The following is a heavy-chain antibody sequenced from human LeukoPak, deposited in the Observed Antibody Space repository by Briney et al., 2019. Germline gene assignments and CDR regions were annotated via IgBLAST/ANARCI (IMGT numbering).Heavy chain of an antibody. CDR1: GGSISSSSYY. J-gene: IGHJ6*03. V-gene: IGHV4-61*05. D-gene: IGHD6-19*01. CDR2: IYYSGST. Sequence: SETLSLTCTVSGGSISSSSYYWGWIRQPPGKGLEWIGYIYYSGSTNYNPSLKSRVTISVDTSKNQFSLKLSSVTAADTAVYYCASDRYSSGWYPNAYYYYYMDVWGKGTTVTVSS. CDR3: ASDRYSSGWYPNAYYYYYMDV.